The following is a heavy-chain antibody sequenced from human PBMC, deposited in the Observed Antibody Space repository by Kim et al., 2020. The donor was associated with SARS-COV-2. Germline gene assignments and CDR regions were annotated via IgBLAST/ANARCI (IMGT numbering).Heavy chain of an antibody. V-gene: IGHV3-23*01. CDR3: ARQAVISHVTNHLDL. J-gene: IGHJ4*02. D-gene: IGHD4-4*01. Sequence: SVEGRFTISRDNAKNTLHLHMNSLRAEDTALYYCARQAVISHVTNHLDLWGRGTLVTVSS.